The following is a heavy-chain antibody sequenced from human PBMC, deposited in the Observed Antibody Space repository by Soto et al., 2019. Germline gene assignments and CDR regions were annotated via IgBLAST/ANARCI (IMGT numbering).Heavy chain of an antibody. Sequence: QVQLQESGPGLVKPSQTLSLTCTVSGGSISSGGYYWSWIRQHPGKGLEWIGYIYYSGSTSYNPSFKSRVTISVDTSKNQFSLKLSSVTAADTAVYYCARDTYYYDSSGPPVDAFDIWGQGTMVTVSS. CDR2: IYYSGST. CDR1: GGSISSGGYY. J-gene: IGHJ3*02. V-gene: IGHV4-31*03. D-gene: IGHD3-22*01. CDR3: ARDTYYYDSSGPPVDAFDI.